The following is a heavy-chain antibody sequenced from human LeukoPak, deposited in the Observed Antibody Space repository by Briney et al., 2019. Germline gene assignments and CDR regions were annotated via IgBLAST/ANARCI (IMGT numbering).Heavy chain of an antibody. J-gene: IGHJ2*01. CDR2: ISAYNGNT. CDR3: ARSGSLVTYWYFDL. V-gene: IGHV1-18*01. Sequence: GASVKVSCKASGYTFTSYGISWVRQAPGQGLEWMGWISAYNGNTNYAQKLQGRVTMTTDTSTSTAYMELRSPRSDDTAVYYCARSGSLVTYWYFDLWGRGTLVTVSS. CDR1: GYTFTSYG. D-gene: IGHD4-23*01.